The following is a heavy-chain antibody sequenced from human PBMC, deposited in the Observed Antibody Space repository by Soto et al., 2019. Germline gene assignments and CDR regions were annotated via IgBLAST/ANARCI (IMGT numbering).Heavy chain of an antibody. J-gene: IGHJ2*01. V-gene: IGHV4-4*02. Sequence: QVQLQESGPGLMKPSGTLSLTCAVSSGSISSSNWWSWVRQPPGKGLEWIGEIYHSGSTNYNPSLKSRVTISVDKSKNQFSLKLSSVTAADTAVYYCARVVLVVAASPEYFDLWGRGTLVTVSS. CDR1: SGSISSSNW. CDR2: IYHSGST. D-gene: IGHD2-15*01. CDR3: ARVVLVVAASPEYFDL.